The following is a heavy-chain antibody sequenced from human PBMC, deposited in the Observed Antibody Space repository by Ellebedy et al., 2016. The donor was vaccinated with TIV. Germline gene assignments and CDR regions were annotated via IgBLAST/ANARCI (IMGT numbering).Heavy chain of an antibody. CDR2: IRSKAYGGTT. CDR3: ARATLPYYYDSSGYENDY. CDR1: GFTFSDHY. D-gene: IGHD3-22*01. Sequence: PGGSLRLSCAASGFTFSDHYMDWVRQAPGKGLEWVGFIRSKAYGGTTEYAASVKGRFTISRDDSKNSLYLQMNSLKTEGTAVYYCARATLPYYYDSSGYENDYWGQGTLVTVSS. J-gene: IGHJ4*02. V-gene: IGHV3-72*01.